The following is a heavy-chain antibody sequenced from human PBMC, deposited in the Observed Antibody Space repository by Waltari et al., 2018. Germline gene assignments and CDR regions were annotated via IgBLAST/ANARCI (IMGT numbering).Heavy chain of an antibody. CDR3: VRGWWENSFDL. CDR2: IGPGGSPI. D-gene: IGHD2-8*02. CDR1: GFKIRGFS. V-gene: IGHV3-48*02. J-gene: IGHJ3*01. Sequence: LWESWGGLIQPGGSLSLSCEASGFKIRGFSVDWVRQAPGKGLEWSAFIGPGGSPIYYADSVRGRFTISRHDVDNLVYLQMENLRDEDSALYYCVRGWWENSFDLWGQGTRVTVSS.